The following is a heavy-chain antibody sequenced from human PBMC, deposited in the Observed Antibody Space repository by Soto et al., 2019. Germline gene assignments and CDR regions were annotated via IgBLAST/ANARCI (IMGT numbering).Heavy chain of an antibody. Sequence: QITLKESGPTLVKPTQTLTLTCTFSGFSLSTSGVVVGWIRQPPGKALEWLALIYWDDDKRYSPYLKSRLTIXXDTSKNQVFLTMTNMDPVDTATYYCVHSIRSRAADWGQGTLVTVSS. CDR3: VHSIRSRAAD. CDR2: IYWDDDK. CDR1: GFSLSTSGVV. V-gene: IGHV2-5*02. J-gene: IGHJ4*02. D-gene: IGHD6-25*01.